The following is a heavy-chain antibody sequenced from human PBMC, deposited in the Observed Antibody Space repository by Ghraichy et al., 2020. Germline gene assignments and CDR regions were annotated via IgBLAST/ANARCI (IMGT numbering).Heavy chain of an antibody. Sequence: GESLNISCAASGFTFSSYSMNWVRQAPGKGLEWVSSISSSSYIYYADSVKGRFTISRDNAKNSLYLQMNSLRAEDTAVYYCARDRHSSSSHYYYGMDVWGQGTTVTVSS. V-gene: IGHV3-21*01. D-gene: IGHD6-6*01. CDR1: GFTFSSYS. J-gene: IGHJ6*02. CDR3: ARDRHSSSSHYYYGMDV. CDR2: ISSSSYI.